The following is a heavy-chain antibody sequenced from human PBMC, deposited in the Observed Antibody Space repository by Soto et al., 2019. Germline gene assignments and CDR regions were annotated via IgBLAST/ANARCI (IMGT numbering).Heavy chain of an antibody. V-gene: IGHV4-59*08. D-gene: IGHD2-15*01. J-gene: IGHJ4*02. CDR3: ARHTPAISISDH. CDR1: GGSISSYY. Sequence: SETLSLTCTVSGGSISSYYWSWIRQPPGKGLEWIGYIYYSGSTNYNPSLKSRVSISVDTSKNQFSLKLSSVTAADTAVYYCARHTPAISISDHWGQGTLVTVSS. CDR2: IYYSGST.